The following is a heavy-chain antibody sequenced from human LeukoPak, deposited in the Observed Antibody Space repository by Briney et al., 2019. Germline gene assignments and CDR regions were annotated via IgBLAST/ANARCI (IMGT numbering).Heavy chain of an antibody. CDR3: ARDSSSSRDGMDV. CDR2: IHYSGST. V-gene: IGHV4-59*11. J-gene: IGHJ6*02. D-gene: IGHD6-13*01. CDR1: GGSISGHY. Sequence: PSETLSLTCTVSGGSISGHYWSWIRQPPGKGLECIGYIHYSGSTKYNPSLKSRVTISVDKAKNQFSLKVSSVTAADTAVYYCARDSSSSRDGMDVWGQGTTVTVSS.